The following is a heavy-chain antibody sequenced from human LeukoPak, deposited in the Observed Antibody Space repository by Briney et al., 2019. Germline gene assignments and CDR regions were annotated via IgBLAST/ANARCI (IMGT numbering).Heavy chain of an antibody. CDR3: AKDPLAAFSADATGWFDS. J-gene: IGHJ5*01. CDR1: GFIFRSET. CDR2: ISGDGASI. D-gene: IGHD2-15*01. Sequence: GGSLRLSCAASGFIFRSETMVWVRQAPGKGLEWVSSISGDGASISYADSMKGRVTVSRDNGENSVFLHMNSLRVEDTAVYFCAKDPLAAFSADATGWFDSWGQGTPVTVS. V-gene: IGHV3-21*01.